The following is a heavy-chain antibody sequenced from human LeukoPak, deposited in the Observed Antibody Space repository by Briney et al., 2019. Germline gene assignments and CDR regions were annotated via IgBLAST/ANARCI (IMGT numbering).Heavy chain of an antibody. CDR2: IYHSGNT. J-gene: IGHJ4*02. D-gene: IGHD1-1*01. CDR3: TRHQWTTAKDY. Sequence: SETLSLTCTVSGGAITTNNYYWGWIRQPPGKGLEWLGSIYHSGNTYYKPSLKSRVTIFVDTSRNQFSLKLTSVTAADTAVYYCTRHQWTTAKDYWGQGILVTVSS. V-gene: IGHV4-39*01. CDR1: GGAITTNNYY.